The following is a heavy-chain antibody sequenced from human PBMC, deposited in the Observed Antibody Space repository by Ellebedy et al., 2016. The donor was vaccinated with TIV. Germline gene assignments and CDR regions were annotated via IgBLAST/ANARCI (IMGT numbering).Heavy chain of an antibody. CDR1: GFTFSNYA. J-gene: IGHJ6*02. CDR3: ARDFNSHYFYGMDV. V-gene: IGHV3-30-3*01. D-gene: IGHD5-24*01. CDR2: ISYDGSNK. Sequence: GESLKISCAASGFTFSNYAMHWVRQAPGKGLEWVALISYDGSNKFYADSVKGRITISRDNSKNTLYLQMDSLSADDTAVYYCARDFNSHYFYGMDVWGQGTTVTVSS.